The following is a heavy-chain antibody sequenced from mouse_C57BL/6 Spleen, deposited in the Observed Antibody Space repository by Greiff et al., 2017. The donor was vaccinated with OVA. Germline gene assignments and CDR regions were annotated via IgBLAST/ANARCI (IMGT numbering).Heavy chain of an antibody. J-gene: IGHJ1*03. V-gene: IGHV5-16*01. Sequence: DVKLVESEGGLVQPGSSMKLSCTASGFTFSDYYMAWVRQVPEKGLEWVASINYDGSSTYYLDSLKSRFIISRDNAKNILYLQMSSLKSEDTATYYCARAPYYDYWYFDVWGTGTTVTVSS. CDR1: GFTFSDYY. CDR3: ARAPYYDYWYFDV. D-gene: IGHD2-4*01. CDR2: INYDGSST.